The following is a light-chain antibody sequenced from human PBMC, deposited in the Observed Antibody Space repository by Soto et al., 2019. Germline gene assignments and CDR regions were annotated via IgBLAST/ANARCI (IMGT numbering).Light chain of an antibody. CDR1: SSDVGGYNY. CDR2: EVS. Sequence: QSLLTQPASASGSPGQSITISCTGTSSDVGGYNYVSWSQQHPGKAPKLMIYEVSNRPSGVSNRFSGSKSGNTASLTISGLQAEDEADYYCSSYTSSSTPYVFGTGTKVTVL. CDR3: SSYTSSSTPYV. J-gene: IGLJ1*01. V-gene: IGLV2-14*01.